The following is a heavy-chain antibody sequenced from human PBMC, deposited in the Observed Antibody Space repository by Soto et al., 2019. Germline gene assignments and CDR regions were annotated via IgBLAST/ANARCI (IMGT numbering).Heavy chain of an antibody. J-gene: IGHJ4*02. Sequence: QVQLVESGGGVVQPGRSLRLSCAAYGFTFSSYGMHWVRQAPGKGLEWVAVIWYDGSNKYYADSVKGRFTISRDNSKNTPDLQMNSLRAEDTAVYYCARDFEQQLVPGHYWGQGTLVTVSS. CDR3: ARDFEQQLVPGHY. CDR1: GFTFSSYG. CDR2: IWYDGSNK. D-gene: IGHD6-13*01. V-gene: IGHV3-33*01.